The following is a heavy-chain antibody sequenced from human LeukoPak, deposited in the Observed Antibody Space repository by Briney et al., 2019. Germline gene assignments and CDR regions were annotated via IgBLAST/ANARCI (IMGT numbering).Heavy chain of an antibody. CDR3: ARERVAIAAAHPPY. Sequence: SETLSLTCTVSGGSISSSSYYWGWIRQPPGKGLEWIGSIYYSGSTYYNPSLKSRVTISVDTSKNQFSLKLSSVTAADTALYFCARERVAIAAAHPPYWGQGTLVTVSS. J-gene: IGHJ4*02. CDR1: GGSISSSSYY. V-gene: IGHV4-39*07. D-gene: IGHD6-13*01. CDR2: IYYSGST.